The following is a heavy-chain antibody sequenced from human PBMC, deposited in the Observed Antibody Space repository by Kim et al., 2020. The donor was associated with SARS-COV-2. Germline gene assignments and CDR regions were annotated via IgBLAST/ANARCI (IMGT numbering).Heavy chain of an antibody. CDR2: SKAYGGTT. CDR3: TRADY. J-gene: IGHJ4*02. Sequence: SKAYGGTTEYAASVKGRFTISRDESKSIAYLQMNSLKTEDTAVYYCTRADYWGQGTLVTVSS. V-gene: IGHV3-49*02.